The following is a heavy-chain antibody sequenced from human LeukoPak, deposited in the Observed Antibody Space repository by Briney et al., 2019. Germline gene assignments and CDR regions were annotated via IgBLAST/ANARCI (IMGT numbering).Heavy chain of an antibody. CDR1: GGSISSSSYY. CDR2: IYYGGST. V-gene: IGHV4-39*01. Sequence: PSETLSLTCTVSGGSISSSSYYWGWIRQPPGKGLEWIGSIYYGGSTYYNPSLKSRVTISVDTSKNQFSLKLSSVTAADTAVYYCARRYSSSPFDYWGQGTLVTVSS. CDR3: ARRYSSSPFDY. D-gene: IGHD6-6*01. J-gene: IGHJ4*02.